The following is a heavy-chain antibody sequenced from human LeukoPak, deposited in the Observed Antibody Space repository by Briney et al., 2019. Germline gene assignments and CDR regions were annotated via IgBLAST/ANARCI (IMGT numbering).Heavy chain of an antibody. D-gene: IGHD3-10*01. CDR1: GFTFSSYE. J-gene: IGHJ4*02. CDR2: IRSSSTTI. Sequence: GGSLRLSCAASGFTFSSYEMNWVRQAPGRGLEWVSFIRSSSTTIYYADSVKGRFTISRDNAKNSLYLQMNSLRAEDTALYYCAKEKFGESPQFHFDYWGQGTLVTVSS. V-gene: IGHV3-48*03. CDR3: AKEKFGESPQFHFDY.